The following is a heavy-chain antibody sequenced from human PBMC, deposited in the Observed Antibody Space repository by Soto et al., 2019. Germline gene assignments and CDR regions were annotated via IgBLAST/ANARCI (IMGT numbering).Heavy chain of an antibody. Sequence: GGSLRLSCAASGFTFSSYSMNWVRQAPGKGLEWVSYISSSSSTIYYADSVKGRFTISRDNAKNSLYLQMNSLRDEDTAVYYCARDGELDCSGGSCYLEEEGYYYYGMDVWGQGTTVTVSS. V-gene: IGHV3-48*02. J-gene: IGHJ6*02. CDR1: GFTFSSYS. CDR3: ARDGELDCSGGSCYLEEEGYYYYGMDV. CDR2: ISSSSSTI. D-gene: IGHD2-15*01.